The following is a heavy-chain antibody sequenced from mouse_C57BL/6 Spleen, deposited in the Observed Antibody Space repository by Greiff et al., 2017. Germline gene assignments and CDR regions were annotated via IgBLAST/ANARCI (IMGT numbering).Heavy chain of an antibody. CDR1: GYSFTDYN. D-gene: IGHD2-3*01. V-gene: IGHV1-39*01. Sequence: EVQVVESGSEPVKPGASVKISCKASGYSFTDYNMNWVKQSNGKSLEWIGVINPNYGTTSYNQKFKGKATLTVDQSSSAAYMQLNSLTSEDSAVYYCARGGDGCGGFDYWCQGTSRTVSS. CDR2: INPNYGTT. J-gene: IGHJ2*02. CDR3: ARGGDGCGGFDY.